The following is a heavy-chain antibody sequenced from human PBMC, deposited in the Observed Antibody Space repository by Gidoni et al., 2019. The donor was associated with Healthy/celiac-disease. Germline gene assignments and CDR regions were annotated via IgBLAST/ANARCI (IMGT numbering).Heavy chain of an antibody. Sequence: QVQLQLWGAGLLKPSATLSLTCAVYGGSFSGYSCIWIRQPPGKGLEWIGEINHSGSTNYNPSRKSRVTISVDTSKNQFALKLSSVTAADTAVYYCARGEVVATRGLHYYDYGMDVWGQGTTVTVSS. CDR3: ARGEVVATRGLHYYDYGMDV. CDR2: INHSGST. D-gene: IGHD5-12*01. CDR1: GGSFSGYS. V-gene: IGHV4-34*01. J-gene: IGHJ6*02.